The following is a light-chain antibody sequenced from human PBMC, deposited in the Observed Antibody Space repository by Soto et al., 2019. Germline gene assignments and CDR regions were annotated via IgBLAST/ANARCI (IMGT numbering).Light chain of an antibody. CDR1: QSIAAY. Sequence: DIQMTQSPSTLSGSVGDRVTITCRASQSIAAYLNWYQQKPGKAPKFLIHAASSLQSGVPSRFSGSGSGTEFTLTISSLQPEDFAIYFCQQSYSTPITFGQGTRLEIK. CDR2: AAS. CDR3: QQSYSTPIT. V-gene: IGKV1-39*01. J-gene: IGKJ5*01.